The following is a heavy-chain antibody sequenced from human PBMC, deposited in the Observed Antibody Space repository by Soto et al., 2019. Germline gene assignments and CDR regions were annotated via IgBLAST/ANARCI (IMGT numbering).Heavy chain of an antibody. V-gene: IGHV3-23*01. CDR3: AKQAVVVAATPWFDP. CDR2: ISGGGGST. CDR1: GFTFSTCA. J-gene: IGHJ5*02. D-gene: IGHD2-15*01. Sequence: EVQLLESGGGLVQPGGSLRLSCAASGFTFSTCAMNWVRQAPGKGLEWVSSISGGGGSTYYGASVKGRFTISRDNSKNTLYLQINSLRADDTAVYYCAKQAVVVAATPWFDPWGQGTLVTVSS.